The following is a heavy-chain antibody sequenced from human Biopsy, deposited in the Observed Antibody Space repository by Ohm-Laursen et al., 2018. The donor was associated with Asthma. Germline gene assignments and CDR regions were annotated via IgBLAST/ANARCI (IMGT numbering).Heavy chain of an antibody. CDR3: ARDLSFYDSSGYYRRWFDP. CDR2: IYYSGST. Sequence: TLSLTCTVSGGSLTSAYWSWVRQHPGKGLEWIGYIYYSGSTYYNPSLKSRVTISVDTSKNQFSLKLSSVTAADTAVYYCARDLSFYDSSGYYRRWFDPWGQGTLVTVSS. CDR1: GGSLTSAY. J-gene: IGHJ5*02. V-gene: IGHV4-30-4*08. D-gene: IGHD3-22*01.